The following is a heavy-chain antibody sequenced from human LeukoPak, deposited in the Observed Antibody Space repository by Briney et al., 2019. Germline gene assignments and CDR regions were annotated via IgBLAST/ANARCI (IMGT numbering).Heavy chain of an antibody. D-gene: IGHD3-9*01. CDR3: GRDRDVLTGDYPDF. CDR2: ISYDGSYK. V-gene: IGHV3-30*04. J-gene: IGHJ4*02. Sequence: GGSLRLSCAASGFNVIYYAVHWVRQAPGKGLEWVAVISYDGSYKSYADSVKGRITISRDNSKSTVYVQMNSLRTEDKAVYYCGRDRDVLTGDYPDFWGQGTLVIVSS. CDR1: GFNVIYYA.